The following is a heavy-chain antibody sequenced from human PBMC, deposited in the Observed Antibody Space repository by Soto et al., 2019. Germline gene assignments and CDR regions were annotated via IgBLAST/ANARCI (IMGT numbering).Heavy chain of an antibody. V-gene: IGHV1-18*04. CDR3: ARDPTANRASVYFDL. CDR2: ISTERDLT. J-gene: IGHJ2*01. Sequence: QVRLVQSEGEVKKPGASVKVSCRASGYTFTNYDISWVRQVPGQGLEWMGWISTERDLTKYAQKFQGRVTMTTDTFTNTAYMELKSRRFDDAAVYYCARDPTANRASVYFDLWGRGTLVNVSS. CDR1: GYTFTNYD. D-gene: IGHD1-1*01.